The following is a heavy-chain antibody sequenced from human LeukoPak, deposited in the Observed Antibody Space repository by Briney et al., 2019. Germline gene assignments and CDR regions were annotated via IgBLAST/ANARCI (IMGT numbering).Heavy chain of an antibody. V-gene: IGHV1-69*04. J-gene: IGHJ4*02. D-gene: IGHD3-22*01. CDR1: GGTFSSYA. CDR2: IIPILGIA. Sequence: GASVKVSCKASGGTFSSYAISWVRQAPGQGLEWMGRIIPILGIANYAQKFQGRVTITADKSTSTAYMELSSLRSEDTAVYYCARDLITPFHYYDSSGYGLFDYWGQGTLVTVSS. CDR3: ARDLITPFHYYDSSGYGLFDY.